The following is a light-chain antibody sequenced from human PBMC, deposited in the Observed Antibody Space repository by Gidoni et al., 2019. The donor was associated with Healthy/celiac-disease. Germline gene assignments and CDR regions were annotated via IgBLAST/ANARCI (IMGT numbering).Light chain of an antibody. Sequence: TITCRASLGISSYLAWYQQKPGKAPKLLIYAASTLQSGVPSRCRGSGSETEFTLTISSLQPDDFATYYWQQVDRFPRTFGQGTKVEIK. CDR2: AAS. J-gene: IGKJ2*01. CDR1: LGISSY. CDR3: QQVDRFPRT. V-gene: IGKV1-9*01.